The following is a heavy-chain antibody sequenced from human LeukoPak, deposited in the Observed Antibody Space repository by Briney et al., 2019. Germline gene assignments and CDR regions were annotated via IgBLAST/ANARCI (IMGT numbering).Heavy chain of an antibody. V-gene: IGHV1-2*02. CDR3: ARYNWNDEAFDY. CDR1: GYTFTSYG. CDR2: INPNSGGT. J-gene: IGHJ4*02. Sequence: ASVKVSCKASGYTFTSYGISWVRQAPGQGLEWMGWINPNSGGTNYAQKFQGRVTMTRDTSISTAYMELSRLRSDDTAVYYCARYNWNDEAFDYWGQGTLVTVSS. D-gene: IGHD1-20*01.